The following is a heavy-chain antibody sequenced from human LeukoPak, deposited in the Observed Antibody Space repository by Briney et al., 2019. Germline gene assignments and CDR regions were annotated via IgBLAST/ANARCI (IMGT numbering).Heavy chain of an antibody. J-gene: IGHJ4*02. D-gene: IGHD4-23*01. CDR2: IYYSGST. Sequence: PSETLSLTCTVSGGSISSYYWSWIRQPPGKGLEWIGYIYYSGSTNYNPSLKSRVTISVDTSKNQFSLKLSSVTAADTAMYYCARLGPEVYGGNRVFDYWGQGTLVTVSS. CDR1: GGSISSYY. CDR3: ARLGPEVYGGNRVFDY. V-gene: IGHV4-59*08.